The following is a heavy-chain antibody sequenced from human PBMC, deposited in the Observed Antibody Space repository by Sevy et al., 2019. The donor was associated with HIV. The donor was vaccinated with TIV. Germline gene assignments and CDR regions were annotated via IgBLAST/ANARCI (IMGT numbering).Heavy chain of an antibody. CDR3: ASFLSGGIAAAATVGY. V-gene: IGHV3-33*08. D-gene: IGHD6-13*01. CDR1: GFIFSSYG. Sequence: GGSLRLSCAASGFIFSSYGMHWVRQAPGKGLEWVAVIWYDEINKYYADSVKGRFTISRDNSKNTLYLQMNSLRAEDTAVYYCASFLSGGIAAAATVGYWGQGTLVTVSS. J-gene: IGHJ4*02. CDR2: IWYDEINK.